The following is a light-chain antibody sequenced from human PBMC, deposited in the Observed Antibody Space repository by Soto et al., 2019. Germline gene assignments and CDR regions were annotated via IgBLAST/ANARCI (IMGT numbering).Light chain of an antibody. CDR3: QSYDSTLGVV. J-gene: IGLJ2*01. V-gene: IGLV1-40*01. Sequence: QSVLTQPPSVSGAPGQRVTISCTGSSSNIGAGYDVYWYQHLPGTAPKLLIYNNSNRPSGVPDRFSGSKSGTSASLAITGLQAEDEADYYCQSYDSTLGVVFGGGTKLTVL. CDR1: SSNIGAGYD. CDR2: NNS.